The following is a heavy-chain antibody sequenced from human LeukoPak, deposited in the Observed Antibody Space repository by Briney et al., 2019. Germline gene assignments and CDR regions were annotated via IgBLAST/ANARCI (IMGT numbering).Heavy chain of an antibody. J-gene: IGHJ2*01. CDR2: IKQDGSEK. CDR1: GFTFSSYS. Sequence: GGSLRLSCAASGFTFSSYSMNWVRQAPGKGLEWVANIKQDGSEKYYVDSVKGRFTISRDNAKTSLYLQMNSLRAEDTAVYYCAGGAGWYFDLWGRGTLVTVSS. CDR3: AGGAGWYFDL. V-gene: IGHV3-7*05. D-gene: IGHD6-13*01.